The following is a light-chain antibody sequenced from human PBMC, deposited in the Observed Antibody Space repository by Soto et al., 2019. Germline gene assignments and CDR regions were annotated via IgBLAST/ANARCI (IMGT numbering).Light chain of an antibody. Sequence: QSVLTQPPSASGTPGQRVTISCSGSSSNIGSNTVNWYQQLPGTAPKLLIYSHNQRPSGVPDRSSGSKSGTSASLAISGLKSEDEADYYCAAWDDSLNGPLFGGGTKLTVL. CDR2: SHN. J-gene: IGLJ2*01. V-gene: IGLV1-44*01. CDR1: SSNIGSNT. CDR3: AAWDDSLNGPL.